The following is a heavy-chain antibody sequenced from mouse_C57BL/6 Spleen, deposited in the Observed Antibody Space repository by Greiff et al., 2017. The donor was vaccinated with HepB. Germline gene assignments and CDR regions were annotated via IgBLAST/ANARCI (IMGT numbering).Heavy chain of an antibody. D-gene: IGHD1-1*01. Sequence: QVQLQQSGAELVKPGASVKISCKASGYAFSSYWMNWVKQRPGKGLEWIGQIYPGDGDTNYNGKFKGKATLTADESSSTAYMQLSSLTSEDSAVYFCAREGIYYYGSSYAAHYFDYWGQGTTLTVSS. CDR3: AREGIYYYGSSYAAHYFDY. CDR1: GYAFSSYW. J-gene: IGHJ2*01. V-gene: IGHV1-80*01. CDR2: IYPGDGDT.